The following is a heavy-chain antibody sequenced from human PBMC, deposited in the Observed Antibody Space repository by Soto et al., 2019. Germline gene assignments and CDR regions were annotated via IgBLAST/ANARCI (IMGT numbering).Heavy chain of an antibody. CDR2: IYYSGST. V-gene: IGHV4-59*01. J-gene: IGHJ4*02. CDR1: GGSISSYY. CDR3: ARESCSGGSCYFDY. Sequence: PSETLSLTCTVAGGSISSYYWSWIRQPPGKGLEWIGYIYYSGSTNYNPSPKSRVTISVDTSKNQSSLKLSSVTAADTAVYYCARESCSGGSCYFDYWGQGTLVTVSS. D-gene: IGHD2-15*01.